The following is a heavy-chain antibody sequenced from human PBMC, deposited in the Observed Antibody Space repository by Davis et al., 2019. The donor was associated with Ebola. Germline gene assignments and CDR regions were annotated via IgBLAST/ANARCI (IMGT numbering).Heavy chain of an antibody. CDR2: STESEADI. J-gene: IGHJ4*02. V-gene: IGHV3-23*01. Sequence: PGGSLRLSCAASGFTFSSYAMTWVRQAPGKGLEWVSASTESEADITYADSVKGRFTVSRDNSMNTVYLQCNSLRVEDTAVYYCAKLAVRGNYYGSDFWGRGTLVTVSS. D-gene: IGHD3-10*01. CDR3: AKLAVRGNYYGSDF. CDR1: GFTFSSYA.